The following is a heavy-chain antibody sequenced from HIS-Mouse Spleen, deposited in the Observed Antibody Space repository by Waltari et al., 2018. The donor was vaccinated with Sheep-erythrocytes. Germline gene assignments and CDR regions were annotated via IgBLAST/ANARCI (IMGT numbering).Heavy chain of an antibody. CDR1: GFTFSSYS. V-gene: IGHV3-21*01. J-gene: IGHJ4*02. CDR3: ARVASGATFDY. Sequence: EVQLVESGGGLVKPGGSLRLSCAASGFTFSSYSMNWVRQAPGKGQHLRGFTISRDNAKNSLYLQMNSLRAEDTAVYYCARVASGATFDYWGQGTLVTVSS. D-gene: IGHD1-26*01.